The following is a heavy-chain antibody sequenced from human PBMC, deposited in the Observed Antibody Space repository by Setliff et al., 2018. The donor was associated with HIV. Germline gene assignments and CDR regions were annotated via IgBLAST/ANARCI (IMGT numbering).Heavy chain of an antibody. CDR2: IYSGGTT. J-gene: IGHJ4*03. Sequence: PGGSLRLSCAASGFTVSGYYMAWVRQAPGKGLERVSTIYSGGTTYYADSVKGRFTISRDNSKNTLYLQMNSLRVEDTAVYHCARSPQGGYFDYWGQGTLVTVSS. CDR3: ARSPQGGYFDY. V-gene: IGHV3-53*01. CDR1: GFTVSGYY.